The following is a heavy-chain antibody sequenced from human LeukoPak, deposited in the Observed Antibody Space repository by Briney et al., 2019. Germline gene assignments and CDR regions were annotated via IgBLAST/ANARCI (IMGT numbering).Heavy chain of an antibody. CDR1: GFTVSSNY. CDR2: IYSGGST. D-gene: IGHD3-22*01. Sequence: GGSLRLSCAASGFTVSSNYMSWVRQAPGQGLEWVAVIYSGGSTYCADSEKGRFTISRDNSTNTLYLQMNSLRAEDTAVYYCASNYYDSGGIDYWGQGTLVTVSS. CDR3: ASNYYDSGGIDY. V-gene: IGHV3-66*01. J-gene: IGHJ4*02.